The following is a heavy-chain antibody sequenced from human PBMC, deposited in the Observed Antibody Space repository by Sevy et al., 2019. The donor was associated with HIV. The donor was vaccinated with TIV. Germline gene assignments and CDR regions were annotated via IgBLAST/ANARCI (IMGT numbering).Heavy chain of an antibody. J-gene: IGHJ4*02. CDR3: ARDLLWFGELLYYFDY. V-gene: IGHV1-18*04. CDR2: ISAYNGNT. D-gene: IGHD3-10*01. Sequence: ASVKVSCKASGYTFTSYGISWVRQAPGQGLEWMGWISAYNGNTNYAQKLQGRVTMTTDTSTSTAYMELRSLRSDDTAVYYCARDLLWFGELLYYFDYWGQGTLVTVSS. CDR1: GYTFTSYG.